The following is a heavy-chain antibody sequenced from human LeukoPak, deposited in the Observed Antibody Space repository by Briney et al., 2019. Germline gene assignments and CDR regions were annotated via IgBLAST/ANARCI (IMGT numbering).Heavy chain of an antibody. CDR1: GFTFSTYG. CDR3: AKDRRDYGGNIDY. V-gene: IGHV3-30*02. CDR2: IRFDGSNK. D-gene: IGHD4-23*01. J-gene: IGHJ4*02. Sequence: PGGSLRLSCAASGFTFSTYGMHWVRQAPGKGLEWVAFIRFDGSNKYYADSMKGRFTISRDNSKNTLYLQMNSLRPEDTAVNYCAKDRRDYGGNIDYWGQGTLVTVSS.